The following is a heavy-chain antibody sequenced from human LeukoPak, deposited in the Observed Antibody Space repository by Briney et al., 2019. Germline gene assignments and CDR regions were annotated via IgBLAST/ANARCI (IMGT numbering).Heavy chain of an antibody. CDR3: ASSGSVAYCGGDCFPDAFDI. D-gene: IGHD2-21*02. J-gene: IGHJ3*02. CDR2: IYPGDSDT. CDR1: GYSFTSYW. Sequence: HGESLKISCKGSGYSFTSYWIGWVRQMPGEGLEWMGIIYPGDSDTRYSPSFQGQVTISADKSISTAYLQWSSLKASDTAMYYCASSGSVAYCGGDCFPDAFDIWGQGTMVTVSS. V-gene: IGHV5-51*01.